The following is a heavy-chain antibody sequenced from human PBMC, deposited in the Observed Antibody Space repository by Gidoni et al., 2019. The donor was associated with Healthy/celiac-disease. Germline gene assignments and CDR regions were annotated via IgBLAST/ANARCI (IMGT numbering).Heavy chain of an antibody. V-gene: IGHV1-18*01. CDR3: AREGEGFRELLPLNGVDY. CDR1: GSTFTSYG. D-gene: IGHD3-10*01. CDR2: ISAYNGNT. Sequence: QVQLVQSGAEVQKPGASVKVSCKASGSTFTSYGTSWVRQAPGQGLEWMGWISAYNGNTNYAQKLQGRVTMTTDTSTSTAYMELRSLRSDDTAVYYCAREGEGFRELLPLNGVDYWGQGTLVTVSS. J-gene: IGHJ4*02.